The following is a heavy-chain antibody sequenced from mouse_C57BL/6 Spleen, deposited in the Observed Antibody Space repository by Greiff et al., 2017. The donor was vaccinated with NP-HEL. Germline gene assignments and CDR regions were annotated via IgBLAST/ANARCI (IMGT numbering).Heavy chain of an antibody. CDR1: GYTFTDYE. D-gene: IGHD1-1*01. J-gene: IGHJ1*03. CDR2: IDPETGGT. Sequence: VQLQQSGAELVRPGASVTLSCKASGYTFTDYEMHWVKQTPVHGLEWIGAIDPETGGTASNQKFKGKAILTADKSSSPAYMELRSLTSEDSAVYYCTRSLTEVVEGWYLDVWGKGTTVTVSS. CDR3: TRSLTEVVEGWYLDV. V-gene: IGHV1-15*01.